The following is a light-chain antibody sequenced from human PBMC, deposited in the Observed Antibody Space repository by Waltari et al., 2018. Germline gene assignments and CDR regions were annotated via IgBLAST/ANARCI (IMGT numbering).Light chain of an antibody. Sequence: DIQMTQSPSSLSAYVGDRVTMTCRASQSISNYLNWYQQRPGKAPNLLIYAASSLQRGVPSKFSGSGSGTDFTLTISSLQREDFATYYCQQSYSTPLTFGGGTKVEIK. CDR2: AAS. CDR3: QQSYSTPLT. J-gene: IGKJ4*01. CDR1: QSISNY. V-gene: IGKV1-39*01.